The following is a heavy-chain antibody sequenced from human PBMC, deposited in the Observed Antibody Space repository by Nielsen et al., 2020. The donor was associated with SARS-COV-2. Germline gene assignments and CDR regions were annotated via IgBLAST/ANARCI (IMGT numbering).Heavy chain of an antibody. CDR3: AKRYCSSTSCYEGVYYYYYGMDV. V-gene: IGHV1-2*04. J-gene: IGHJ6*02. CDR2: INPNSGGT. Sequence: WVRQAPGQGLEWMGRINPNSGGTNYAQKFQGWVTMTRDTSISTAYMELSRLRSEDTAVYYCAKRYCSSTSCYEGVYYYYYGMDVWGQGTTVTVSS. D-gene: IGHD2-2*01.